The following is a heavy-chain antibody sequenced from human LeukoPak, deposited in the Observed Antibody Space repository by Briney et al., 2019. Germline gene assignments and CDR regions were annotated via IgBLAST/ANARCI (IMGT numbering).Heavy chain of an antibody. CDR1: GFTFSSYE. Sequence: GGSLRLSCAASGFTFSSYEMNWVRQAPGKGLEWVSYISSSGSTIYYADSVKGRFTISRDNAKNSLYLQMNSLRAEDTAVYYCARDLDVGYYDSSGYYYNYYYYGMDVWGQGTTVTVSS. V-gene: IGHV3-48*03. D-gene: IGHD3-22*01. CDR3: ARDLDVGYYDSSGYYYNYYYYGMDV. J-gene: IGHJ6*02. CDR2: ISSSGSTI.